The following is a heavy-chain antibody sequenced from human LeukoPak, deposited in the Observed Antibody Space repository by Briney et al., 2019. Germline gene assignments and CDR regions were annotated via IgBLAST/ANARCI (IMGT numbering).Heavy chain of an antibody. D-gene: IGHD5-24*01. CDR2: IYYSGST. V-gene: IGHV4-59*01. Sequence: SETLSLTCAVSGGSISSYYWSWIRQPPGKGLEWIGYIYYSGSTNYNPSLKSRVTISVDTSKNQFSLKLSSVTAADTAVYYCARVEMATSGYFDYWGQGTLVTVSS. J-gene: IGHJ4*02. CDR3: ARVEMATSGYFDY. CDR1: GGSISSYY.